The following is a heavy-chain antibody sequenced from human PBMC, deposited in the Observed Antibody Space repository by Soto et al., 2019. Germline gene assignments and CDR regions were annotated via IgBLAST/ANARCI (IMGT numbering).Heavy chain of an antibody. J-gene: IGHJ4*02. CDR2: ITSDTNTI. D-gene: IGHD1-1*01. CDR1: AFRFSIYS. CDR3: ARSVEGHFDY. Sequence: EVQLVESGGGLVQPGGSLRLSCAASAFRFSIYSMNWIRQAPGKGLEWSAYITSDTNTIKYADSVKGRFTISRDNAKNSVYLQMNSLRDEDTAVYYCARSVEGHFDYWGQGTVVTVSS. V-gene: IGHV3-48*02.